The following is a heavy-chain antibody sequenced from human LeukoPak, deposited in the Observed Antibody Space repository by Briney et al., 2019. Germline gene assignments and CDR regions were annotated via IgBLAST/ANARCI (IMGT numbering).Heavy chain of an antibody. D-gene: IGHD3-10*01. CDR3: ARDLLPTMGSGSLLDY. CDR2: IYHSGST. CDR1: GYSISSGYY. Sequence: ASETLSLTCTVSGYSISSGYYWGWIRQPPGKGLEWIGSIYHSGSTYYNPSLKSRVTISVDTSKNQFSLKLSSVTAADTAVYYCARDLLPTMGSGSLLDYWGQGTLVTVSS. J-gene: IGHJ4*02. V-gene: IGHV4-38-2*02.